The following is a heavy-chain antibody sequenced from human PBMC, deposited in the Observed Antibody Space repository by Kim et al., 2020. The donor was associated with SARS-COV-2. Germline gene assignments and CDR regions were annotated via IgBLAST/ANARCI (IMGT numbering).Heavy chain of an antibody. D-gene: IGHD4-17*01. V-gene: IGHV3-30*04. Sequence: GGSLRLSCAASGFTFSSYAMHWVRQAPGKGLEWVAVISYDGSNKYYADSVKGRFTISRDNSKNTLYLQMNSLRAEDTAVYYCARDRGDAAHPWGQGTLVTVSS. CDR3: ARDRGDAAHP. CDR1: GFTFSSYA. J-gene: IGHJ5*02. CDR2: ISYDGSNK.